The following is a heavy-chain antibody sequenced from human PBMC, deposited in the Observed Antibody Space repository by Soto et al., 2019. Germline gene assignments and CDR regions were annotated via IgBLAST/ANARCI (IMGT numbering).Heavy chain of an antibody. CDR3: ARVYCSGGSCYEFDY. V-gene: IGHV4-31*03. Sequence: QVQLQESGPGLVKPSQTLSLTCTVSGGSISSGGYYWSWIRQHPGKGLEWIGYIYYSGSTYYNPSLKSRFTMSVDTSKSQFSLKLSSVTAADTAVYYWARVYCSGGSCYEFDYWGQGTLVTVSS. CDR1: GGSISSGGYY. J-gene: IGHJ4*02. D-gene: IGHD2-15*01. CDR2: IYYSGST.